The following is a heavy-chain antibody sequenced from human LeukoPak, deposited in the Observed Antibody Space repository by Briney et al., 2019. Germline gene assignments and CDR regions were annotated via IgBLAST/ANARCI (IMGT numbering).Heavy chain of an antibody. Sequence: PSETLSLTCAVYGGPFSHYYWTWIRQPPGKGLEGIGEINESGSTNYDSSLKSRVTISVDTSKTHFSLNLTSVTAADTAVYYCASRIGRYLYYFGMDVWGQGTTVTVSS. CDR2: INESGST. V-gene: IGHV4-34*01. CDR3: ASRIGRYLYYFGMDV. J-gene: IGHJ6*02. D-gene: IGHD1-26*01. CDR1: GGPFSHYY.